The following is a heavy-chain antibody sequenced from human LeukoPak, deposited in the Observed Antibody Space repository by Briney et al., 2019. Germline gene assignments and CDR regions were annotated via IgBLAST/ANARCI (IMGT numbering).Heavy chain of an antibody. CDR2: ISGSGRDT. J-gene: IGHJ4*02. CDR3: APLAATTDY. V-gene: IGHV3-23*01. Sequence: RGSLSPSRAASGFTFSSNAMSWVRQVPGKGLEWVSAISGSGRDTYHADSVKGRFTISRDTSKNTLYLQMNSLRAEDTAVYYCAPLAATTDYWGQGTLFTVSS. CDR1: GFTFSSNA. D-gene: IGHD5-12*01.